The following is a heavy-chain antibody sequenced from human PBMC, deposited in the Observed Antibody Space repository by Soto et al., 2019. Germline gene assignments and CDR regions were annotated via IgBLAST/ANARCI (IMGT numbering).Heavy chain of an antibody. CDR1: GYTFTRYG. V-gene: IGHV1-18*01. CDR2: INSYNGYT. J-gene: IGHJ6*02. D-gene: IGHD3-10*01. CDR3: AIEALRWFGELLQRTPGMDV. Sequence: ASVKVSCKASGYTFTRYGISWVRQAPGQGLEWMGWINSYNGYTNYAQKFQGRVTMTTDTSTSTAYMELRSLRSDDTAVHYCAIEALRWFGELLQRTPGMDVWGQGTTVTVSS.